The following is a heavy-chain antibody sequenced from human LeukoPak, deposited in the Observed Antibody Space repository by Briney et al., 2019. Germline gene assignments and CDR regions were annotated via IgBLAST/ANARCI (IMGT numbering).Heavy chain of an antibody. CDR3: ARRGSSSAFYYMDV. Sequence: TSETLSLTCTVSGGSISTYYWSWVRQPPGKGLEWIGYIYTSGSTNYNPSLKSRVTISLDTSKNQFSLKLSSVTTADTAGYYCARRGSSSAFYYMDVWGKGTTVTVCS. J-gene: IGHJ6*03. CDR2: IYTSGST. CDR1: GGSISTYY. D-gene: IGHD6-6*01. V-gene: IGHV4-4*09.